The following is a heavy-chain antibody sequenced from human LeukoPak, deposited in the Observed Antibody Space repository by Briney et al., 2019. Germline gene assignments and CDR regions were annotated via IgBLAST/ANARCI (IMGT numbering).Heavy chain of an antibody. D-gene: IGHD4-17*01. J-gene: IGHJ6*02. CDR3: TRYGDYFGNYYYYAMDV. CDR1: GFTFGDYA. V-gene: IGHV3-49*04. CDR2: IRCKAYGGTT. Sequence: AGGSLRLSCTASGFTFGDYAMSWVRQAPGRGLEWVGFIRCKAYGGTTEYAASVKGRFTISRDDSKSIAYLQMNSLKTEDTAVYYCTRYGDYFGNYYYYAMDVWGQGTTVTVSS.